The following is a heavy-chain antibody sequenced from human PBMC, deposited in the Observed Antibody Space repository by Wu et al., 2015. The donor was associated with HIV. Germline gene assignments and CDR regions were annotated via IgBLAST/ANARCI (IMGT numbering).Heavy chain of an antibody. D-gene: IGHD5-24*01. Sequence: QLQLVQSGAEVKKPGASVKVSCKASGYTFTNHDIHWVRQAPGQGLEWIGWISAYNGNTNSAEKLQDRVTMTRDTFTSTAYMELRNLRSDDTAVYYCASGDGNNLNYWGQGTLVTVSS. CDR2: ISAYNGNT. J-gene: IGHJ4*02. V-gene: IGHV1-18*01. CDR1: GYTFTNHD. CDR3: ASGDGNNLNY.